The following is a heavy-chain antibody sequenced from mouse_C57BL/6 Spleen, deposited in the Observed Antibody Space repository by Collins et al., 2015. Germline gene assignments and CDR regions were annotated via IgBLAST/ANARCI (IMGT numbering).Heavy chain of an antibody. CDR1: GFNIKDTY. V-gene: IGHV14-3*02. CDR2: IDPANGNT. D-gene: IGHD2-14*01. Sequence: EVQLQQSGAELVKPGASVKLSCTASGFNIKDTYMHWVKQRPEQGLEWIGRIDPANGNTKYDPKFQGKATITADTSSNTAYLQLSSLTSEDTAVYYCARRGYRYEAWFAYWGQGTLVTVSA. CDR3: ARRGYRYEAWFAY. J-gene: IGHJ3*01.